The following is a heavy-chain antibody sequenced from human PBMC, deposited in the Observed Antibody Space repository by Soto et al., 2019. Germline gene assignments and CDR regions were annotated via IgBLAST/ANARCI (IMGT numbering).Heavy chain of an antibody. CDR3: AKDPASGGDYADYFDY. J-gene: IGHJ4*02. Sequence: PGGSLRLSCAASGFTFSSYAMSWVRQAPGKGLEWVSAISGSGGSTYYADSVKGRFTISRDNSKNTLYLQMNSLRAEDTAVYYCAKDPASGGDYADYFDYWGQGTLVTVSS. V-gene: IGHV3-23*01. CDR2: ISGSGGST. D-gene: IGHD4-17*01. CDR1: GFTFSSYA.